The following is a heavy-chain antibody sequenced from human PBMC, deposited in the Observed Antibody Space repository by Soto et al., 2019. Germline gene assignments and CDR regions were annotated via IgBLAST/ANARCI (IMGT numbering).Heavy chain of an antibody. D-gene: IGHD2-21*02. CDR3: TRHALQYCGADCYLLPYFDL. Sequence: EVQLVESGGGLVQPGGSLKLSCAASGFTFSGSAMHWVRQASGKGLEWVGRIRSKANSYATAYAASVKGRFTISRDDSKNTAYLQMNSLKTEDTAVYYCTRHALQYCGADCYLLPYFDLWGRGTLVTVSS. CDR1: GFTFSGSA. J-gene: IGHJ2*01. CDR2: IRSKANSYAT. V-gene: IGHV3-73*02.